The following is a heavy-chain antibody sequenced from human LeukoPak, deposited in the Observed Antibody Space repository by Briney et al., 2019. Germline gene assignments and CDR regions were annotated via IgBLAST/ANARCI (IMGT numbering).Heavy chain of an antibody. J-gene: IGHJ3*02. D-gene: IGHD2-15*01. Sequence: GGSLRLSCAASGFTFDDYAMHWVRQAPGKGLEWVSGISWNSGSIGYADSVKGRFTISRDNAKNSLYLQMNSLRAEDTALYYCARDLVRRHSNPGAFDIWGQGTMVTVSS. CDR2: ISWNSGSI. CDR1: GFTFDDYA. CDR3: ARDLVRRHSNPGAFDI. V-gene: IGHV3-9*01.